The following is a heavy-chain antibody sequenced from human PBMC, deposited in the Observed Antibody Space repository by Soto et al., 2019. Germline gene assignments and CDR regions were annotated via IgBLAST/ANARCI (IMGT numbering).Heavy chain of an antibody. J-gene: IGHJ4*02. CDR2: INHSGST. CDR1: GGSFSGDY. CDR3: ERDISALFDE. V-gene: IGHV4-34*01. Sequence: SETLSLTCAVYGGSFSGDYWSWIRQPPGKGLEWIGEINHSGSTNYNPSLKSRVTIPVDTSKNQFSLKLSSVTAADTAVYYCERDISALFDERGQGTLFMVS.